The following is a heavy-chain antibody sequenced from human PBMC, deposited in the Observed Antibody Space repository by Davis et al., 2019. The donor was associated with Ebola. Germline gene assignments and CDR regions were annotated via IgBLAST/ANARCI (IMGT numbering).Heavy chain of an antibody. CDR1: GGTFSSYA. CDR3: AKDRQWLVGYGMDV. J-gene: IGHJ6*02. CDR2: IIPIFGTP. Sequence: AASVKVSCKASGGTFSSYAISWVRQAPGQGLEWMGGIIPIFGTPNYAQKFQGRVTITADKSTSTAYMELSSLRSEDTAVYYCAKDRQWLVGYGMDVWGQGTTVTVSS. D-gene: IGHD6-19*01. V-gene: IGHV1-69*06.